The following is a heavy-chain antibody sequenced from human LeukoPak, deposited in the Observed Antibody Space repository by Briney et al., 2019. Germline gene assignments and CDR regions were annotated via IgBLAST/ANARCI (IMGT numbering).Heavy chain of an antibody. CDR2: VVRLQTVRT. J-gene: IGHJ4*02. CDR3: ARVLHALDLIVS. D-gene: IGHD1-1*01. Sequence: KPSETLSLTCTVPDSSITSTYYWAWFRQPPGKGLEWIAFVVRLQTVRTFYTPSLESRVTMSLNPSKNQFSLLLTSVTAADAALYFCARVLHALDLIVSWGQGTLVTVSS. V-gene: IGHV4-38-2*02. CDR1: DSSITSTYY.